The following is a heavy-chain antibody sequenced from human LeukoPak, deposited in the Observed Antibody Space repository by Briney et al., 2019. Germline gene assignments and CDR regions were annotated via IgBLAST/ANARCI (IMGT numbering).Heavy chain of an antibody. D-gene: IGHD6-13*01. CDR2: IRNDGSND. Sequence: PGGSLRLSCAASGFTFSDFGMHWVRQAPGKGLEWVAFIRNDGSNDYYRDSVKGRFTISRDNSRTTLYLQMHSLRIEDTAVYYCVKGGSSSHNWFDPWGQGILVTVSS. CDR1: GFTFSDFG. V-gene: IGHV3-30*02. CDR3: VKGGSSSHNWFDP. J-gene: IGHJ5*02.